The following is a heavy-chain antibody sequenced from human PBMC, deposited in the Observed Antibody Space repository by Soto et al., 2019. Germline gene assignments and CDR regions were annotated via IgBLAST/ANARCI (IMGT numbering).Heavy chain of an antibody. D-gene: IGHD1-26*01. CDR3: ARNPVGATIDY. V-gene: IGHV1-8*01. J-gene: IGHJ4*02. CDR2: MNPHSGKT. CDR1: GYTLGNYD. Sequence: QVQLVQSGAEVKKPGASVKVSCKASGYTLGNYDINWVRQAPGQGLEWMGWMNPHSGKTVYARKFRGRVTMTRDTSLTTAFLEVSSLRSEDTAVYFCARNPVGATIDYWGQGTLVTVSS.